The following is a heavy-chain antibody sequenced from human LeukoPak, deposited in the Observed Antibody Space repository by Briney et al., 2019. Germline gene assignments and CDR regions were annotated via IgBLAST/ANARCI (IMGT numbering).Heavy chain of an antibody. D-gene: IGHD5-18*01. V-gene: IGHV3-23*01. J-gene: IGHJ6*02. Sequence: PGGSLRLSCAAAGFTFNNYAMSWVRQAPGKGLKWVSGISSGGSTYYADSVKGRFTISRDNSKNTLYLQMNSLRAEDTAVYYCARDLGTAMDLYYYGMDVWGQGTTVTVSS. CDR2: ISSGGST. CDR1: GFTFNNYA. CDR3: ARDLGTAMDLYYYGMDV.